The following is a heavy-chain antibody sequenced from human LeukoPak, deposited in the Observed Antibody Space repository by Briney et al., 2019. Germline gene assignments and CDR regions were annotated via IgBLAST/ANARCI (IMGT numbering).Heavy chain of an antibody. Sequence: QPGGSLRLSCVASGFTFSSYWMNWVRQAPGKGLEWVASINEGGSERHYVDSVKGRFTLSRDDAKNSGYLQMNSLRVEDTAVYYCASLTWTGVAYWGQGTLVTVSS. CDR2: INEGGSER. CDR3: ASLTWTGVAY. V-gene: IGHV3-7*01. D-gene: IGHD3/OR15-3a*01. J-gene: IGHJ4*02. CDR1: GFTFSSYW.